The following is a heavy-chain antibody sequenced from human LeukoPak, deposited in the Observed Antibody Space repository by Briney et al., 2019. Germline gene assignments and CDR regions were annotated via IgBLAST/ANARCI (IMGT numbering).Heavy chain of an antibody. CDR2: INPNSGGT. J-gene: IGHJ4*02. CDR1: GYTFTGYY. D-gene: IGHD2-2*01. Sequence: GASVKVSCKASGYTFTGYYMHWVRQAPGQGLEWMGWINPNSGGTNYAQKFQGRVTMTRDTSISTAYMELSRLRSDDTAVYYCARGYCSSTNCYPFSDYWGQGTLVTVSS. V-gene: IGHV1-2*02. CDR3: ARGYCSSTNCYPFSDY.